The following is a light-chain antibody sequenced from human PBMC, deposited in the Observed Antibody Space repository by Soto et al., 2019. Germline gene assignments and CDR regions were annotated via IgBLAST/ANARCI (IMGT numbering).Light chain of an antibody. CDR1: SSDVGGYNY. J-gene: IGLJ1*01. Sequence: QSVRTQPASVSGSPGQSITISCTGTSSDVGGYNYVSWYQQHPGKAPKLMIYDVSNRPSGVSNRFSGSKSGNTASLTISGLKAEDEADYYCSSYTSSSTLGVFGTGTKVT. CDR2: DVS. V-gene: IGLV2-14*01. CDR3: SSYTSSSTLGV.